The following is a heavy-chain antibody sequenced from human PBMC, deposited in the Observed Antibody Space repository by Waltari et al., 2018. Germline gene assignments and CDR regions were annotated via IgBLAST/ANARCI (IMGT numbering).Heavy chain of an antibody. CDR1: GFTFSTYE. V-gene: IGHV3-48*03. Sequence: EMQLVVSGGGLALPGGSLRLSCAASGFTFSTYERNWVRQAPGKGLEWVSYISSSGTSIYYTDSVKGRFTISRDNAQDSLYLQMNSLRAEDTAVYYCARVAITGTGFDFWGQGSLVTVSS. CDR3: ARVAITGTGFDF. J-gene: IGHJ4*02. CDR2: ISSSGTSI. D-gene: IGHD1-20*01.